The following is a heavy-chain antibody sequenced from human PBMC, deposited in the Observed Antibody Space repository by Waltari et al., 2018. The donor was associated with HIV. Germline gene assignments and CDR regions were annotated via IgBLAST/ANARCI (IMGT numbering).Heavy chain of an antibody. CDR3: ARDSRDTSWSLNWFDP. J-gene: IGHJ5*02. D-gene: IGHD2-2*01. V-gene: IGHV3-21*01. CDR1: GFTFSDYS. Sequence: EVQLVESGGGPVKPGGSLRLSCAAFGFTFSDYSMNWGRQAPGKGLGGVSAIRSSGKFVYYADSVKGRFTISRDNAKNSLSLQKNSLRAEDTSVYYCARDSRDTSWSLNWFDPWAREPWSPSPQ. CDR2: IRSSGKFV.